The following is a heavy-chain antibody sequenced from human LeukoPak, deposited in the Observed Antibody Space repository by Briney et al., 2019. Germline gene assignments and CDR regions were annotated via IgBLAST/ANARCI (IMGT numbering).Heavy chain of an antibody. Sequence: GASVKVSCKASGYTFTSYYMHWVRQAPGQGLEWMGIINPSGGSTSYAQKFQGRVTMTRDMSTSTVYMELSSLRSEDTAVYYRARDTITIFGVVIHSTGWFDPWGQGTLVTVSS. D-gene: IGHD3-3*01. CDR2: INPSGGST. CDR3: ARDTITIFGVVIHSTGWFDP. CDR1: GYTFTSYY. V-gene: IGHV1-46*01. J-gene: IGHJ5*02.